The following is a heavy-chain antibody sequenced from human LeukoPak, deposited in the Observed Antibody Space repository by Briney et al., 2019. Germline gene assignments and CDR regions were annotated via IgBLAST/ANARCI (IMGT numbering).Heavy chain of an antibody. V-gene: IGHV4-39*02. Sequence: KASETLSLTCSVYGASITSGRYYWGWMRQAPGKGLEWIGTIHYSGTPTFYNPSLESRVSLFSDTSRNDFSLRLRSVTAADTAVYYCAAGGDDAKAGYWGQGTLVTASS. CDR3: AAGGDDAKAGY. CDR1: GASITSGRYY. D-gene: IGHD3-16*01. CDR2: IHYSGTPT. J-gene: IGHJ4*02.